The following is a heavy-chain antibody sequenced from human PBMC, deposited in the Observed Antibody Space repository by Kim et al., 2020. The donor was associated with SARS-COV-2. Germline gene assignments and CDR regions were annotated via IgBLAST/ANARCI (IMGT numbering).Heavy chain of an antibody. V-gene: IGHV1-8*01. D-gene: IGHD3-3*01. Sequence: ASVKVSCKASGYTFTSYDINWVRQATGQGLEWMGWMNPNSGNTGYAQKFQGRVTMTRNTSISTAYMELSSLRSEDTAVYYCARGRGDYDFWSGYYMVNWFDPWGQGTLVTVSS. CDR1: GYTFTSYD. CDR2: MNPNSGNT. CDR3: ARGRGDYDFWSGYYMVNWFDP. J-gene: IGHJ5*02.